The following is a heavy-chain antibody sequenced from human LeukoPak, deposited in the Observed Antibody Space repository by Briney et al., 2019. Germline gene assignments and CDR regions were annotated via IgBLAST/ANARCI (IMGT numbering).Heavy chain of an antibody. CDR3: ARVGGYSSSPQYDY. J-gene: IGHJ4*02. Sequence: ASVKVSCKASGGTFSSYAISWVRQAPGQGLEWMGGIIPIFGTANYAQKFQGRVTITADESTSTAYMELSSLRSEDTAVYYCARVGGYSSSPQYDYWGQGTLVTVSS. CDR1: GGTFSSYA. D-gene: IGHD6-6*01. V-gene: IGHV1-69*13. CDR2: IIPIFGTA.